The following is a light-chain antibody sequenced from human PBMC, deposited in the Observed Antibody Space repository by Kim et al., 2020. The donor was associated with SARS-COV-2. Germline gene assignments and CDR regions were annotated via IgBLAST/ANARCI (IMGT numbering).Light chain of an antibody. CDR3: QAYYNALYT. V-gene: IGKV4-1*01. CDR2: WAS. CDR1: QTILYSSNNKNF. Sequence: DIVLTQSPDSLAVSLGERATIKCKSSQTILYSSNNKNFLTWYQQKPGQPPKVLIYWASTRVSGVPDRFSGSGSGTDFTLTISRLQAEDVAVYYCQAYYNALYTLGQGTKLEI. J-gene: IGKJ2*01.